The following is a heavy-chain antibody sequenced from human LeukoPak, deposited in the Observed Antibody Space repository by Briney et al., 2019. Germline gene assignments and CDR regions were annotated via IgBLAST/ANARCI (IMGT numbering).Heavy chain of an antibody. V-gene: IGHV4-38-2*01. Sequence: PSATLSLTCAVSGYSISSGYYWGWLRQPPGKGLEWIGSIYHSGSTYYNPSLKSRVTISVDTSKNQFSLKLSSVTAADTAVYYCARLRPTTGFDYWGQGTLVTVSS. CDR1: GYSISSGYY. D-gene: IGHD4-17*01. CDR2: IYHSGST. CDR3: ARLRPTTGFDY. J-gene: IGHJ4*02.